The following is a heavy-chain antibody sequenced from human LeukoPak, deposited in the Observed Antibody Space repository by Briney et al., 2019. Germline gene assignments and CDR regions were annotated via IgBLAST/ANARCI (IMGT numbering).Heavy chain of an antibody. J-gene: IGHJ4*02. CDR2: IIPIFGTA. CDR1: GYTFTGYY. Sequence: GASVKVSCKASGYTFTGYYMHWVRQAPGQGLEWMGRIIPIFGTANYAQKFQGRVTITTDESTSTAYMELSSLRSEDTAVYYCARDYLGSGYFDYWGQGTLVTVSS. D-gene: IGHD2-8*02. CDR3: ARDYLGSGYFDY. V-gene: IGHV1-69*05.